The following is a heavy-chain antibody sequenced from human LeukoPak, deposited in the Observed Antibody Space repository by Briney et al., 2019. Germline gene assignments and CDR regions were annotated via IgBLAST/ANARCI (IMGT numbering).Heavy chain of an antibody. CDR1: GFTFSSYE. J-gene: IGHJ6*03. CDR2: ISSSGSTI. V-gene: IGHV3-48*03. Sequence: PGGSLRLSCAASGFTFSSYEMNWVRQAPGKGLEWVSYISSSGSTIYYADSVKGRFTISRDNSKNTLYLQMNSLRAEDTAVYYCAKDVSCSSTSCYPRVYYMDVWGKGTTVTISS. CDR3: AKDVSCSSTSCYPRVYYMDV. D-gene: IGHD2-2*01.